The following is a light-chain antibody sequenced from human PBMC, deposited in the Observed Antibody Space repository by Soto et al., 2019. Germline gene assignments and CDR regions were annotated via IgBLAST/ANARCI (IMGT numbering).Light chain of an antibody. V-gene: IGKV3-11*01. CDR1: QSVGSY. CDR2: DAS. Sequence: EIVLTQSPATLSLSPGERATLFCRASQSVGSYLAWYQQKPGQAPRLLIYDASNRATGIPARFSGSGSGTDFTLTISRLEPEDFAVFYCQQYGTSSWTFGLGTKVDIK. CDR3: QQYGTSSWT. J-gene: IGKJ1*01.